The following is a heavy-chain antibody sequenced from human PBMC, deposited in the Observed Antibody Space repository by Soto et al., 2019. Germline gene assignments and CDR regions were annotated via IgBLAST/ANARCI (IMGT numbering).Heavy chain of an antibody. V-gene: IGHV3-9*01. D-gene: IGHD1-1*01. CDR1: GFTFDNYA. J-gene: IGHJ4*02. CDR2: ISWNSGNV. CDR3: TKETGHWNDGKSYYFDY. Sequence: EVHLVESGGGLVQPGRSLRLSCAASGFTFDNYAMYWVRQAPGKGLEWVSVISWNSGNVDYADSVKGRITISRDNAKNSLYLQMNSLRPEYTNLYYCTKETGHWNDGKSYYFDYWGQGTLVAVSA.